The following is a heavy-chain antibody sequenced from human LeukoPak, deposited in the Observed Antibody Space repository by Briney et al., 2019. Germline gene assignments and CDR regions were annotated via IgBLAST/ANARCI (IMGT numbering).Heavy chain of an antibody. Sequence: GGSLRLSCAASGFNFNDYTMNWIRQAPGKGLEWVAVISNGGTNKFYADSLKGRFILSRDNSKNTIYVEMNDLRTEDTAVYYCARGQGYDYWGQGTLVTVSS. V-gene: IGHV3-30-3*01. CDR3: ARGQGYDY. CDR2: ISNGGTNK. J-gene: IGHJ4*02. CDR1: GFNFNDYT. D-gene: IGHD3-22*01.